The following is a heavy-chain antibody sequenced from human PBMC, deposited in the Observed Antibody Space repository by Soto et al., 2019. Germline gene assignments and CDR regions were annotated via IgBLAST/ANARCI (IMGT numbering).Heavy chain of an antibody. Sequence: EAQLVESGGGLVQPGGSLRLSCAASGFNFSPYWMHWVRQTPGKGLVWVSRINAEGNTIYADSVKGRFTISRDNAKNMLYLQMPSLRAEDTAVYFCARGSNTAFDPWGQGTLVTVSS. CDR3: ARGSNTAFDP. J-gene: IGHJ5*02. CDR2: INAEGNT. D-gene: IGHD2-21*02. V-gene: IGHV3-74*01. CDR1: GFNFSPYW.